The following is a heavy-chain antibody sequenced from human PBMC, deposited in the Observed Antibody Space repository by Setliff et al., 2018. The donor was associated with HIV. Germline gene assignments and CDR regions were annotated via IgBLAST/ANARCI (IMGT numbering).Heavy chain of an antibody. CDR3: ARKAAALDY. D-gene: IGHD6-13*01. CDR2: IKEDGSAR. CDR1: GFTFSTYW. V-gene: IGHV3-7*01. J-gene: IGHJ4*01. Sequence: GGSLRLSCVASGFTFSTYWMSWVRQAPGKGLEWVANIKEDGSARYYVDSVKGRFTVSRDNAKNSLFLQMNSLSVEDTAVHYCARKAAALDYWGRGTLVTVSS.